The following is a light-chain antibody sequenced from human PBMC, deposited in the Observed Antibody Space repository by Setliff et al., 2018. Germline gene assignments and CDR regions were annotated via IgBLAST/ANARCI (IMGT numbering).Light chain of an antibody. Sequence: QSALTQSASVSGSPGQSIAISCTGTSSDVGGSNHVSWYQQHPGKAPRLIIYDVTNRPSGVSDRFSGSKSGNTASLTISGLQAEDDADYYCCSHTKTLNPFVFGTGTKVTVL. V-gene: IGLV2-14*03. CDR2: DVT. J-gene: IGLJ1*01. CDR1: SSDVGGSNH. CDR3: CSHTKTLNPFV.